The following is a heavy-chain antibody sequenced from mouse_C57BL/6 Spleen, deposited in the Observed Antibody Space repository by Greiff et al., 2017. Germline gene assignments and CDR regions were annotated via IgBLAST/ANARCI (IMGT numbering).Heavy chain of an antibody. Sequence: VQLQQSGPELVKPGASVKIPCKASGYTFTDYNMDWVKQSHGKSLEWIGDINPNNGGTIYNQKFKGKATLTVDKSSSTAYMELRSLTSEDTAVYYGARRGAQATLTWFAYWGQGTLVTVSA. CDR1: GYTFTDYN. CDR2: INPNNGGT. CDR3: ARRGAQATLTWFAY. J-gene: IGHJ3*01. V-gene: IGHV1-18*01. D-gene: IGHD3-2*02.